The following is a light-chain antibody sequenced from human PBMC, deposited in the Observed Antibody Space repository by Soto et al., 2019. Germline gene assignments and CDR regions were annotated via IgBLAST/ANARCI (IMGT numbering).Light chain of an antibody. V-gene: IGKV1-33*01. J-gene: IGKJ1*01. CDR2: DAS. Sequence: DIHMTQSPSSLSASVGDRVTITCQASQDISNYLNWYQQKPGKAPKLLIYDASNLETGVPSRFSGSGSGTDFTFTISSLQPEDIATYYCQQYDNLPTWTFGQGTRWIS. CDR3: QQYDNLPTWT. CDR1: QDISNY.